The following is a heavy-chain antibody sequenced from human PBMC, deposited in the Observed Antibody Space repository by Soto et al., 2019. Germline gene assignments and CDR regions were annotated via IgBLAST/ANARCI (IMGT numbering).Heavy chain of an antibody. Sequence: GASVKVSCKASGYTFTSYGISWVRQAPGQGLEWMGWISAYNGNTNYAQKLQGRVTMTTDTSTSTAYMELRSLRSDDTAVYYCARDLEYSSSSFWFDPWGQGTLVTVSS. V-gene: IGHV1-18*04. CDR1: GYTFTSYG. D-gene: IGHD6-6*01. J-gene: IGHJ5*02. CDR2: ISAYNGNT. CDR3: ARDLEYSSSSFWFDP.